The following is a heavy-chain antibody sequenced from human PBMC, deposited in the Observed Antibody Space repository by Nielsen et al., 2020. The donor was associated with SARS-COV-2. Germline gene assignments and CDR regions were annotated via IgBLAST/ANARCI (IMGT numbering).Heavy chain of an antibody. V-gene: IGHV3-7*01. CDR3: ARDPAIRYDFWSGYLGTDYYYYGMDV. CDR2: IKQDGSEK. J-gene: IGHJ6*02. D-gene: IGHD3-3*01. Sequence: WIRQPPGKGLEWVANIKQDGSEKYYADSVKGRFTISRDNSKNTLYLQMNSLRAEDTAVYYCARDPAIRYDFWSGYLGTDYYYYGMDVWGQGTTVTVSS.